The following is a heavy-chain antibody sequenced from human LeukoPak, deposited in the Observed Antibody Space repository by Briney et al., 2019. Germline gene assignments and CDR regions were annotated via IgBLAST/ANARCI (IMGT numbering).Heavy chain of an antibody. CDR3: ARDTGRDGYNFKDYYYYGMDV. D-gene: IGHD5-24*01. CDR2: INPNSGGT. CDR1: GYTFTGYY. V-gene: IGHV1-2*02. Sequence: ASVKVSCKASGYTFTGYYMHWVRQAPGQGLEWMGWINPNSGGTNYAQKFQGRVTMTRDTSISTAYMELSRLRSDDTAVYYCARDTGRDGYNFKDYYYYGMDVWGQGTTVTVSS. J-gene: IGHJ6*02.